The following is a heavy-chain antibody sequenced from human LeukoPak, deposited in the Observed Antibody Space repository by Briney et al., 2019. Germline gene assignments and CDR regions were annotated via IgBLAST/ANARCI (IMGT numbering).Heavy chain of an antibody. CDR2: INPNSGGT. Sequence: GASVMVSCKASGYTFTTYGINWVRQAPGQGLEWMGWINPNSGGTNYAQKFQGRVTMTRDTSISTAYMELSRLRSDDTAVYYCARDTQNAFDIWGQGTMVTVSS. J-gene: IGHJ3*02. CDR1: GYTFTTYG. CDR3: ARDTQNAFDI. V-gene: IGHV1-2*02.